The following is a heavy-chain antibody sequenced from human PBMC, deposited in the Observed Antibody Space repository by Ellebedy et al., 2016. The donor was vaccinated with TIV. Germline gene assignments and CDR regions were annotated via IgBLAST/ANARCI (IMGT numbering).Heavy chain of an antibody. CDR3: ARDLNGYMTDAFEI. CDR1: GGSISGFY. V-gene: IGHV4-59*13. CDR2: LSSNENT. D-gene: IGHD5-24*01. J-gene: IGHJ3*02. Sequence: SETLSLTXNVSGGSISGFYWNWIRQPPGKGLEWIGFLSSNENTKYNPSLKSRVTMSLDTSKNQVSLRLTSVSAADTAVYYCARDLNGYMTDAFEIWGRGTVVTVSS.